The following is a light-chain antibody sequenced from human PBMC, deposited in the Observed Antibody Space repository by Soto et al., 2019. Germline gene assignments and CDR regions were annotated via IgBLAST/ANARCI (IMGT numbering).Light chain of an antibody. V-gene: IGLV2-14*01. J-gene: IGLJ2*01. CDR2: DVS. CDR3: SSYTSSSTLVV. CDR1: SSDVGGYNY. Sequence: QSALTQPASVSGSPGQSITISCTGTSSDVGGYNYVSWYQQHPGKAPKLMIYDVSNRPSGVSNRFSGSKSGNTASLTISGLQAEYDADYYGSSYTSSSTLVVVGGGTKLTVL.